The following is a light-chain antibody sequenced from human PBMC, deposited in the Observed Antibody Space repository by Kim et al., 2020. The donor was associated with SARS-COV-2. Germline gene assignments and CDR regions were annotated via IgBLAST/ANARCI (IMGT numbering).Light chain of an antibody. CDR1: SSNIGAGYD. CDR3: QSYDSSLSGYV. CDR2: GTS. J-gene: IGLJ1*01. Sequence: RGTISCTGSSSNIGAGYDVHWYQQRPGTAPKLLIYGTSNRPSGVPDRFSGSKSGTSASLAITGLQAEDEADYYCQSYDSSLSGYVFGTGTKVTVL. V-gene: IGLV1-40*01.